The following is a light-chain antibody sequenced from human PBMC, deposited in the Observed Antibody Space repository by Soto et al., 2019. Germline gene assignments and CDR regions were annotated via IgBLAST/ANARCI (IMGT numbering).Light chain of an antibody. CDR1: SSDVGVYNY. CDR2: EVS. J-gene: IGLJ3*02. V-gene: IGLV2-14*01. Sequence: QSALTQPASVSGSPGQSITISCTGTSSDVGVYNYVSWYQHHPGKAPKVMIYEVSNRPSGVSNRFSGSKSGNTASLTISGLQPEDEADYYCTSYTTSSTGVFGGGTQLTVL. CDR3: TSYTTSSTGV.